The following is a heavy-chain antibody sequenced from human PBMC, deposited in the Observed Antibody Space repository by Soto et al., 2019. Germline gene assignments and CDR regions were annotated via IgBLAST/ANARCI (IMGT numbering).Heavy chain of an antibody. CDR1: GHIFSNHW. CDR3: ARGHYDSGHGYDL. V-gene: IGHV5-51*01. CDR2: IFTRDSET. D-gene: IGHD3-16*01. Sequence: GPLKISCKGRGHIFSNHWIGWVRQTPGKGLEWMGLIFTRDSETKTSPSFQGHVSFSVDNSINTAYLQWTSLKTADTGMYLCARGHYDSGHGYDLWGQGTLVTVS. J-gene: IGHJ5*02.